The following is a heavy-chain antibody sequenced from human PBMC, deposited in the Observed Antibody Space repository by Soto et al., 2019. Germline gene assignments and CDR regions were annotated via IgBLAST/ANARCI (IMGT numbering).Heavy chain of an antibody. Sequence: ASVKGSCKASGYPFTGYYMHWVRQAPGQGLEWMGWINPNSGGTNYAQKFQGRVTMTRDTSISTAYMELSRLRSDDTAVYYCARARRIAVAVHAEYFQHWGQGTLVTVSS. CDR3: ARARRIAVAVHAEYFQH. V-gene: IGHV1-2*02. J-gene: IGHJ1*01. CDR1: GYPFTGYY. CDR2: INPNSGGT. D-gene: IGHD6-19*01.